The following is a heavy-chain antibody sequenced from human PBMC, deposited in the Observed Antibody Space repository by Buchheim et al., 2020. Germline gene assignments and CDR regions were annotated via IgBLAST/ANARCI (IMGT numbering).Heavy chain of an antibody. CDR1: GFTFSGSA. J-gene: IGHJ4*02. CDR2: IRSKANSYAT. D-gene: IGHD4-17*01. V-gene: IGHV3-73*02. Sequence: EVQLVESGGGLVQPGGSLKLSCAASGFTFSGSAMHWVRQASGKGLEWVGRIRSKANSYATAHAASVKGRFTISRDDSKNTAYLQMNSLKTEDTAVYYCTRHAPAGDYVSAGHYWGQGTL. CDR3: TRHAPAGDYVSAGHY.